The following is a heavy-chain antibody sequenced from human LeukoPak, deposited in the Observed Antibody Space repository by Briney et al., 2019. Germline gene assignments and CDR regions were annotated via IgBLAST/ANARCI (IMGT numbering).Heavy chain of an antibody. D-gene: IGHD6-19*01. Sequence: SETLSLTCTVSGGSISSYYWSWIRQPAGKGLEWIGRIYTSGSTNYNPYPKSRVTMSVDTSKNQFSLKLSSVTAADTAVYYCARAVDSSGWYPYYFDYWGQGTLVTVSS. CDR3: ARAVDSSGWYPYYFDY. J-gene: IGHJ4*02. CDR1: GGSISSYY. CDR2: IYTSGST. V-gene: IGHV4-4*07.